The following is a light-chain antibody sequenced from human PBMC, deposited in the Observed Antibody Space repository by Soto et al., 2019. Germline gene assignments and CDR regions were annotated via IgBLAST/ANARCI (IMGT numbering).Light chain of an antibody. CDR3: LLSYSGRLYV. J-gene: IGLJ1*01. CDR2: DTD. CDR1: TVPVTNGHF. Sequence: QAVVTQEPSLTVSPGGTVTLTCGSSTVPVTNGHFPYWFQQKPGQAPRPLIYDTDTKHSWTPARFSGSLLGDKAALTLSGARPEDEADYYCLLSYSGRLYVFGPGTKLTVL. V-gene: IGLV7-46*01.